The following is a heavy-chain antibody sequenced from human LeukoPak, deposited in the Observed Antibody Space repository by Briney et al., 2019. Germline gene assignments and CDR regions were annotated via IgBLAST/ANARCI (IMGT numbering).Heavy chain of an antibody. V-gene: IGHV4-4*07. CDR2: IYSSGST. D-gene: IGHD3-16*01. CDR1: GASISSSY. J-gene: IGHJ6*02. Sequence: SETLSLTCTVSGASISSSYWSWIRQPAGKGLEWIGRIYSSGSTSYNPSLKSRVTMSLDMSKNQFSLRLSSVTAADTAIYFCARDPAMGANGDYYNYGMDVWGQGTTVLVSS. CDR3: ARDPAMGANGDYYNYGMDV.